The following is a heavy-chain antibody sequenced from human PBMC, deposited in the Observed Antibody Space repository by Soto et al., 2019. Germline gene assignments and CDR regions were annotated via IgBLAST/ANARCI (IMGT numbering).Heavy chain of an antibody. CDR3: VSGYVMDV. D-gene: IGHD3-10*01. CDR2: IFYSGST. Sequence: KTSETLSLTCKVSGGSISNYYWNWIRQPPGKGLEWIGYIFYSGSTNYNPSLKSRVSMSVDTSNKQFSLKLTSVTAADTAVYFCVSGYVMDVWGQGTTVTVSS. J-gene: IGHJ6*02. CDR1: GGSISNYY. V-gene: IGHV4-59*01.